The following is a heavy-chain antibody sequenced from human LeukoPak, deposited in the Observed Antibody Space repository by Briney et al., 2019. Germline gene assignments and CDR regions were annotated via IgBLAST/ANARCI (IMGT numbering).Heavy chain of an antibody. D-gene: IGHD5-18*01. V-gene: IGHV4-39*07. CDR3: ARSTAMVTFDY. Sequence: EASETLSLTCTVSGGSISSSSYYWGWIRQPPGKGLEWIGEINHSGSANYNPSLKSRVTISVDTSKNQFSLKLSSVTAADTAVYYCARSTAMVTFDYWGQGTLVTVSS. CDR1: GGSISSSSYY. CDR2: INHSGSA. J-gene: IGHJ4*02.